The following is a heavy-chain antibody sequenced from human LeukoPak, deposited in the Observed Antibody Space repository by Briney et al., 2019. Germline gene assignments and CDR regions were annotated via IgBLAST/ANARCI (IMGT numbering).Heavy chain of an antibody. Sequence: GGSLRLSCAASGFTFSSYGMSWVRQAPGKGLEWVSAISGSGGSTYYADSVKGRFTISRDNSKNTLYLQMNSLRAEDTAVYYCAKDHYDSSGYYSFDYWGQGTLVTVSS. D-gene: IGHD3-22*01. CDR3: AKDHYDSSGYYSFDY. CDR2: ISGSGGST. CDR1: GFTFSSYG. V-gene: IGHV3-23*01. J-gene: IGHJ4*02.